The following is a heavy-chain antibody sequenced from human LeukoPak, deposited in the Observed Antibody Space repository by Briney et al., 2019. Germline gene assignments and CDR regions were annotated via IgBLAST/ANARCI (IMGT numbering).Heavy chain of an antibody. CDR1: GFTFSNFH. D-gene: IGHD1-20*01. V-gene: IGHV3-23*01. CDR3: AKELRSISATTGFDY. CDR2: ISDSGGNT. J-gene: IGHJ4*02. Sequence: GGSLRLSCAASGFTFSNFHMTWVRQSPGKGLEWVSAISDSGGNTWYADSVKGRFTISRDNSKNTVYLQMNSLRAEDTAAYYCAKELRSISATTGFDYWGQGTLVTVSS.